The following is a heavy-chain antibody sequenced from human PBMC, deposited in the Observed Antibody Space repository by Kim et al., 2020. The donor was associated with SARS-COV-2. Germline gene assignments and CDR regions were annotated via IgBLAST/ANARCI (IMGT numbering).Heavy chain of an antibody. J-gene: IGHJ6*02. CDR2: ISYDGSNK. CDR3: AKVGYNWNDQSYYYYGMDV. V-gene: IGHV3-30*18. Sequence: GGSLRLSCAASGFTFSSYGMHWVRQAPGKGLEWVAVISYDGSNKYYADSVKGRFTISRDNSKNTLYLQMNSLRAEDTAVYYCAKVGYNWNDQSYYYYGMDVWGRGTTVTVSS. CDR1: GFTFSSYG. D-gene: IGHD1-20*01.